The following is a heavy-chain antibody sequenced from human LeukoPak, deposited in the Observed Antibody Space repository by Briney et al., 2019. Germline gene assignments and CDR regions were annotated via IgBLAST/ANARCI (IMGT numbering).Heavy chain of an antibody. J-gene: IGHJ3*01. CDR2: ISSSSAYI. CDR3: ARQAVARPFDL. V-gene: IGHV3-21*06. Sequence: PGGSLRLSCVASGFLLSDYSMDWVRPAPGKGLEWVSSISSSSAYIFYSDSVKGRFTISRDNAQSSLYLQMNSRRAGDTAVYYCARQAVARPFDLWGQGTMVAVSS. CDR1: GFLLSDYS.